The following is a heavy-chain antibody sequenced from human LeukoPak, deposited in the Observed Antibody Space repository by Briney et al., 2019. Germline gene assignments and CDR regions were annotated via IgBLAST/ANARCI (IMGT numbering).Heavy chain of an antibody. CDR3: ANEAFMSETDAFDF. V-gene: IGHV3-30*18. Sequence: PGGSLRLSCAASGFTFSSYGMHWVRQAPGKGLEWAAVISYDGSNKYYADSVKGRFTISRDNSKNTLYLQMNSLRSEDTAVYYCANEAFMSETDAFDFWGQGTGVTVSS. CDR1: GFTFSSYG. D-gene: IGHD3-16*01. CDR2: ISYDGSNK. J-gene: IGHJ3*01.